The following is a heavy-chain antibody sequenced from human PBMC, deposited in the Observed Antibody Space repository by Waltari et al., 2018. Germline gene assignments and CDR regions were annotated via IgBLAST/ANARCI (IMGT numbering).Heavy chain of an antibody. CDR1: GGTFSSYT. CDR3: ASPSPYSSSWADAFDI. Sequence: QVQLVQSGAEVKKPGSSVKVSCKASGGTFSSYTISWVRQAPGQGLEWMGRIIPILGIANYAQKFQGRGTITADKSTSTAYMELSSLRSEDTAVYYCASPSPYSSSWADAFDIWGQGTMVTVSS. D-gene: IGHD6-13*01. CDR2: IIPILGIA. V-gene: IGHV1-69*02. J-gene: IGHJ3*02.